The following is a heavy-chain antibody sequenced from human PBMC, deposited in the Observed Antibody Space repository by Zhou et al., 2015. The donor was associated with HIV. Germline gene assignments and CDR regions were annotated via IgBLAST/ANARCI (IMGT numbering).Heavy chain of an antibody. CDR2: IIPLSGAS. V-gene: IGHV1-69*01. CDR3: ARSSVNHDDAFDL. Sequence: QVQLVQSGAEVKKPGSSVKVSCKASGGTFSTYSIGWVRQAPGQGLEWMGGIIPLSGASSYAHKFQDRLTITADESTSTAYMELTGLRSEDTAVYYCARSSVNHDDAFDLWGQGTNVIVSS. D-gene: IGHD1-14*01. CDR1: GGTFSTYS. J-gene: IGHJ3*01.